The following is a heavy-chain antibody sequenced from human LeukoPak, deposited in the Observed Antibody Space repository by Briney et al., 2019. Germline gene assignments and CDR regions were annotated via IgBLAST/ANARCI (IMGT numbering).Heavy chain of an antibody. V-gene: IGHV4-39*07. CDR1: DGSLSSSSYY. CDR2: IYSGGST. J-gene: IGHJ4*02. Sequence: SETLSLTCSVSDGSLSSSSYYWGWIRQPPGKGLEWIASIYSGGSTYYNPSLNGRVTISVDTSKNWFSLRLTSVTAADTAVYYCARSQIWVYDYVRGSPQPTFDYWGQGTLVTVSS. D-gene: IGHD3-16*01. CDR3: ARSQIWVYDYVRGSPQPTFDY.